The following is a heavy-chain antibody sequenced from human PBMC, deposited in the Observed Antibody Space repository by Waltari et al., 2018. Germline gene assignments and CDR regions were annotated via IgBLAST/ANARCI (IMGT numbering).Heavy chain of an antibody. CDR1: GFTIKDFA. V-gene: IGHV3-30*01. CDR3: ARGDCRSTSCYSLES. D-gene: IGHD2-2*01. CDR2: ISSDGTNK. J-gene: IGHJ1*01. Sequence: QVHLVESGGGVVQSGKSLRLSCAASGFTIKDFAMHWVRHAPGQGLGWVSVISSDGTNKYYADSVKGRFIISRDNSGSTLYLQMNSLRPQDTAIYYCARGDCRSTSCYSLESWGHGTLVTVS.